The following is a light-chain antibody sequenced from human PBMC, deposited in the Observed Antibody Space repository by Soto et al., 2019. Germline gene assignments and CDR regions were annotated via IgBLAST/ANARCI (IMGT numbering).Light chain of an antibody. V-gene: IGKV1-27*01. CDR1: QGISDY. CDR2: AAS. CDR3: QKYNWPPFT. J-gene: IGKJ3*01. Sequence: DIQMTQSPSSLSAPVGDRVTISCRASQGISDYLAWYQQKPGKAPRLLIYAASTLQSGVSFRFTGSGSGTDFTLTISSLQPEDVATYYCQKYNWPPFTFGPGTKVDIK.